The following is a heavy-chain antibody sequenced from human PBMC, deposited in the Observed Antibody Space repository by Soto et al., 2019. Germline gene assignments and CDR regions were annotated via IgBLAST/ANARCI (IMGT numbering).Heavy chain of an antibody. J-gene: IGHJ4*02. CDR3: ASERLCGADCYFFDN. CDR1: GFTLRNYE. Sequence: PGGSLRLSCAASGFTLRNYEMNWVRQAPGKGLGWISKISGSNNNIYYADSVRGRFTISRDNAKNSLYLQMNSLRAEDTAIYYCASERLCGADCYFFDNWGQGTQVTVSS. D-gene: IGHD2-21*02. CDR2: ISGSNNNI. V-gene: IGHV3-48*03.